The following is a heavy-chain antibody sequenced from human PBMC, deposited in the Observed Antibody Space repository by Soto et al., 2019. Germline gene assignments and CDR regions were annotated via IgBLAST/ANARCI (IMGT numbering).Heavy chain of an antibody. CDR3: AGGDCSSTSCYKNYYYYDGMDV. V-gene: IGHV4-34*01. CDR1: GGSFSGYY. CDR2: INPSGST. Sequence: QVQLQQWGAGLLKPSETLSLTCAVYGGSFSGYYWSWIRQPPGKGLEWIGEINPSGSTNYNPSLTSRVHISVDTTKNQFSLKMSSVPAADTAVYDCAGGDCSSTSCYKNYYYYDGMDVWGQGTTVTVSS. J-gene: IGHJ6*02. D-gene: IGHD2-2*02.